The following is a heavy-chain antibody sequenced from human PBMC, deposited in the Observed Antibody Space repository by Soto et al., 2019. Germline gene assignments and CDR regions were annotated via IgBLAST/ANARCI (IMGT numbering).Heavy chain of an antibody. V-gene: IGHV3-33*08. D-gene: IGHD5-12*01. CDR1: GFTFRNFG. J-gene: IGHJ6*02. CDR2: VWYDGTNK. Sequence: QVRLVESGGGVVQPGRSLRLSCAASGFTFRNFGFHWVRQAPGKGLEWVALVWYDGTNKYYAESLKGRVSISRDNSKNTFYLEMKSLRAEDTACYYCAREGDIEGGPPPQNYAMEGWGPGTPVHVSS. CDR3: AREGDIEGGPPPQNYAMEG.